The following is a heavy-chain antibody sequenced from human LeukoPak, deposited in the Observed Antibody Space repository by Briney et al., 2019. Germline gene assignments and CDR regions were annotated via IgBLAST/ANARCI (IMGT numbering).Heavy chain of an antibody. CDR1: GFTFSSYG. J-gene: IGHJ6*02. V-gene: IGHV3-30*18. Sequence: GRSLRLSCAASGFTFSSYGMHWVRQAPGKGLEWVAVISHDGSSKYYADSVKGRFTISRDNSKNTLYLQMNSLRAEDTAVYYCAKSYYDFWSGWDYYYGMDVWGQGTTVTVSS. D-gene: IGHD3-3*01. CDR2: ISHDGSSK. CDR3: AKSYYDFWSGWDYYYGMDV.